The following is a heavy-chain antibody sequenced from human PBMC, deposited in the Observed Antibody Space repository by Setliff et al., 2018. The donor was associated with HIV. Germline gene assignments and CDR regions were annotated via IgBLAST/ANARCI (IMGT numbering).Heavy chain of an antibody. Sequence: GSLRLSCAASGFTFSSYSLNWVRQAPGKGLEWVSYISSSSSTVFYADSVKGRFTISRDDAKNSLFLQMNSLRAEDTAVYYCARDWLADGYSTKFAFDIWGQGTMVTVSS. CDR1: GFTFSSYS. D-gene: IGHD5-18*01. J-gene: IGHJ3*02. CDR3: ARDWLADGYSTKFAFDI. CDR2: ISSSSSTV. V-gene: IGHV3-48*01.